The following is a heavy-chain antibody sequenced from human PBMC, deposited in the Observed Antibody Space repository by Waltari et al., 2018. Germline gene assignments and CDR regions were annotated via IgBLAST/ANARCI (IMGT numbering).Heavy chain of an antibody. V-gene: IGHV3-30*18. D-gene: IGHD5-18*01. CDR1: GFTFSNFG. J-gene: IGHJ4*02. CDR3: AKTRLGTASDFDY. CDR2: ISRDGNNQ. Sequence: VQLVESGGGLIQPGGSLRLSCAASGFTFSNFGINWVRQAPGKGLGWVAVISRDGNNQYYGDSVKGRFTISRDTSKNTVYLQMNSLRPEDTAVYFCAKTRLGTASDFDYWGQGALVTVSS.